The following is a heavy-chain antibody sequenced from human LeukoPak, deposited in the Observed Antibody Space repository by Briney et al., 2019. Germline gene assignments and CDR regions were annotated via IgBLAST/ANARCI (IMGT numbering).Heavy chain of an antibody. CDR2: IKSKTDGGTT. J-gene: IGHJ4*02. CDR3: TTSPAGNFDY. Sequence: GGSLRLSCAASGFTFSNTWMSWIRQSPEKGLEWVGRIKSKTDGGTTDYAAPVRGRFTISRDDSKNTLYLQMNSQKTEDTAVYYCTTSPAGNFDYWGQGTLVTVSS. CDR1: GFTFSNTW. V-gene: IGHV3-15*01. D-gene: IGHD6-19*01.